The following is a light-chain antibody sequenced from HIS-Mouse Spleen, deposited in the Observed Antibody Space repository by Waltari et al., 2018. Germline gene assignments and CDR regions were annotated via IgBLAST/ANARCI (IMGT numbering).Light chain of an antibody. Sequence: SYELTQPPSVSVSPGQTARIPCSGDALPTKYAYWYQQKSGPAPVLVIYEDSKRPPGIPERFSGSSSGTMATLTISGAQVEDEADYYCYSTDSSGNHRVFGGGTKLTVL. V-gene: IGLV3-10*01. CDR2: EDS. J-gene: IGLJ2*01. CDR1: ALPTKY. CDR3: YSTDSSGNHRV.